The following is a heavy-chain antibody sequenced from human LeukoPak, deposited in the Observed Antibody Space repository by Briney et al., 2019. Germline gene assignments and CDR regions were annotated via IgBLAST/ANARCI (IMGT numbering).Heavy chain of an antibody. D-gene: IGHD2-8*01. J-gene: IGHJ3*02. V-gene: IGHV4-34*01. CDR3: ARRDTMVLGAFDI. CDR1: GGSFSGYY. Sequence: SETLSLTCAVYGGSFSGYYWSWIRQPPGKGLEWIGEINHSGSTNYNPSLKSRVTISVDTSKNQFSLKLSSVTAADTAVYYCARRDTMVLGAFDIWGQGTMVTVSS. CDR2: INHSGST.